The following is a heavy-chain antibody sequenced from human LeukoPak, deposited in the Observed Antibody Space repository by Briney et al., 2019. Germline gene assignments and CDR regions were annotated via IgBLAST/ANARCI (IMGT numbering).Heavy chain of an antibody. CDR3: ARGYCSSTSCPPLY. Sequence: GGSLRLSCAASGFTFSSYWMSWVRQAPGKGLEWVANIKQDGSEKYYVDSVKGRFTISRDNAKNSLYLQMNSLRAEDTAVYYCARGYCSSTSCPPLYWGQGTLVTVSP. CDR2: IKQDGSEK. J-gene: IGHJ4*02. D-gene: IGHD2-2*01. CDR1: GFTFSSYW. V-gene: IGHV3-7*04.